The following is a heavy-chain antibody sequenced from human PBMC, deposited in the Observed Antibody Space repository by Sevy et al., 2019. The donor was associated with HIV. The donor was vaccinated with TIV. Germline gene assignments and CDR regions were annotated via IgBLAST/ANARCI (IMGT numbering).Heavy chain of an antibody. Sequence: GGSLRLSCAASGFTFSTYAMNWVRQAPGKGLEWVSSISGSGGSTYYAVSVEGRFTISRDNSKNTLYLQMNSLRADDTAVDYCAKGYCSGGSCPRDYYYYGMDVWGQGTTVTVSS. V-gene: IGHV3-23*01. CDR3: AKGYCSGGSCPRDYYYYGMDV. J-gene: IGHJ6*02. CDR2: ISGSGGST. D-gene: IGHD2-15*01. CDR1: GFTFSTYA.